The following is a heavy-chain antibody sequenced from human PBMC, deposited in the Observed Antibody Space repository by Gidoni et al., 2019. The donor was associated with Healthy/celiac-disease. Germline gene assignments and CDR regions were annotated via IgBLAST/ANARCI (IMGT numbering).Heavy chain of an antibody. CDR1: GGPFSSYA. CDR2: IIPIFGTA. Sequence: QVQLVQSGAEVKKPGSSVQVSCKASGGPFSSYAISWVRQAPGQGLEWMGGIIPIFGTANYAQKFQGRVTITADESTSTAYMELSSLRSEDTAVYYCARDTGYSGYDPYYYYYYGMDVWGQGTTVTVSS. V-gene: IGHV1-69*01. CDR3: ARDTGYSGYDPYYYYYYGMDV. J-gene: IGHJ6*02. D-gene: IGHD5-12*01.